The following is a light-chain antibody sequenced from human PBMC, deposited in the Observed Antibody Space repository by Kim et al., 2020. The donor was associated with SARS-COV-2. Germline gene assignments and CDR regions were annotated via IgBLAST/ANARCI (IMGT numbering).Light chain of an antibody. V-gene: IGKV3-15*01. CDR2: HAS. J-gene: IGKJ1*01. Sequence: EMVMTQSPATLSVSPGERATLSCRASQSVSSNLAWYQQKPGQAPRLLIYHASTRAAGIPARFCGSGSGTEFTLTISSLQSEDFAVYYCHQYNKWPPGTFGQGTKVDIK. CDR1: QSVSSN. CDR3: HQYNKWPPGT.